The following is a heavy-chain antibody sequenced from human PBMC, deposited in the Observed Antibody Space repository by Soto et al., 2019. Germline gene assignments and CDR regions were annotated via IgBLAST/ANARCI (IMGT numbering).Heavy chain of an antibody. D-gene: IGHD3-3*01. V-gene: IGHV4-31*03. J-gene: IGHJ5*02. Sequence: QVQLQESGPGLVKPSQTLSLTCTVSGGSISSGGYYWSWIRQHPGKGLEWIGYIYYSGSTYYNPSLKSRVTISVDTSKNQFSLKLSSVTAADTAVYYCAREKETSEDFWRPHWFDPWGQGTLVTVSS. CDR1: GGSISSGGYY. CDR2: IYYSGST. CDR3: AREKETSEDFWRPHWFDP.